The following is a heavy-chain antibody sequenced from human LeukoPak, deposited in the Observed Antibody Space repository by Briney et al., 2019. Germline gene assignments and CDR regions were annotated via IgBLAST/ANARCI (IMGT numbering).Heavy chain of an antibody. CDR3: ARDRGGGPLGRNWFDP. CDR1: GYIFTAYY. D-gene: IGHD3-16*01. CDR2: ISAYNGNT. V-gene: IGHV1-18*04. Sequence: ASVKVSCKASGYIFTAYYIHWVRQAPGQGLEWMGWISAYNGNTNYAQKLQGRVTMTTDTSTSTAYMELRSLRSDDTAVYYCARDRGGGPLGRNWFDPWGQGTLVTVSS. J-gene: IGHJ5*02.